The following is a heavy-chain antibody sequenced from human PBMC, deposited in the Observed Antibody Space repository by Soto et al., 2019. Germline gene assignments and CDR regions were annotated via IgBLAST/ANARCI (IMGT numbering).Heavy chain of an antibody. Sequence: EVQLVESGGDLVQPGGSLRLSCAASGFSFSIFWMHWVRQAPGKGLVWVSSVNGGGSSAYYADSVKGRFTFSRDNAKTTVYLQMTSLRAEDTAVYYCTRGAGYSGYDPFDYWGQGTLVTVSS. J-gene: IGHJ4*02. CDR3: TRGAGYSGYDPFDY. CDR2: VNGGGSSA. V-gene: IGHV3-74*01. CDR1: GFSFSIFW. D-gene: IGHD5-12*01.